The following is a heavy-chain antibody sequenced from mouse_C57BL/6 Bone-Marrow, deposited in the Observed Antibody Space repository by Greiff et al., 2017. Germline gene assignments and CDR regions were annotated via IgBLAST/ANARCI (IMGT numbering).Heavy chain of an antibody. J-gene: IGHJ2*01. CDR2: IDPSDSET. V-gene: IGHV1-52*01. Sequence: QVQLQQPGAELVRPGSSVKLSCKASGYTFTSYWMHWVKQRPIQGLEWIGNIDPSDSETHYNQQFKDKATLTVDKSSSTAYMQLSSLTSEDSAVYYCAREGTVVAPFDYWGQGTTLTVSS. D-gene: IGHD1-1*01. CDR3: AREGTVVAPFDY. CDR1: GYTFTSYW.